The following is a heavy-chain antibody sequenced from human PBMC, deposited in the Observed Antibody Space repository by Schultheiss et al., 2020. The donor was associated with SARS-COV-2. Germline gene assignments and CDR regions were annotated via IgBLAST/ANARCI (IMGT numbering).Heavy chain of an antibody. CDR3: ARASTTVTTNDY. J-gene: IGHJ4*02. Sequence: SCAASGFTFSSYAMHWVRQAPGKGLEWVAVISYDGSNKYYADSVKGRFTISRDNSKNTLYLQMNSLRAEDTAVYYCARASTTVTTNDYWGQGALVTVSS. D-gene: IGHD4-17*01. V-gene: IGHV3-30*07. CDR2: ISYDGSNK. CDR1: GFTFSSYA.